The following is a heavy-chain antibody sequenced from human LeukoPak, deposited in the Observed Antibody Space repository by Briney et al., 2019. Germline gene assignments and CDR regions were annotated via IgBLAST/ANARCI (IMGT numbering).Heavy chain of an antibody. Sequence: GGSLRLSCAASGFTFSTYGMHWVRQAPGKGLEWVAVIWYDGSNKYYADSVKGRFTISRDNSKNTLYLQMNSLRAEDTAVYYCARDRANIVVVSASEYWGQGTLVTVSS. CDR3: ARDRANIVVVSASEY. CDR2: IWYDGSNK. D-gene: IGHD2-21*01. V-gene: IGHV3-33*01. J-gene: IGHJ4*02. CDR1: GFTFSTYG.